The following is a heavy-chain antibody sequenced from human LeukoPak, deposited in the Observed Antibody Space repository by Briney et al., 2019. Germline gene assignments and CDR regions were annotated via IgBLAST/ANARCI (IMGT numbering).Heavy chain of an antibody. V-gene: IGHV3-30*18. CDR2: ISYDGSNK. D-gene: IGHD4-23*01. CDR1: GFTFSSYG. Sequence: GGSLRLSCAASGFTFSSYGMHWVRQAPGKGLEWVAVISYDGSNKYYADSVKGRFTISRDNSKNTLYLQMNSLRAEDTAFYYCAKAEGFFGGYYDHWGQGTLVTVSS. CDR3: AKAEGFFGGYYDH. J-gene: IGHJ4*02.